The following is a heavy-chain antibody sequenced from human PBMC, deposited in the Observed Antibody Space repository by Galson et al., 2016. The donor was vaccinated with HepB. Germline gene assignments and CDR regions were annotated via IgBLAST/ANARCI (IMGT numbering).Heavy chain of an antibody. CDR3: AKDGGYCRDATCYYRNS. Sequence: SLRLSCAASGFTSSSYAMSWVRQAPGKGLEWVSTITGSGGWIKYADSVKGWLITSRDNSKTTLYLQLNSLRAEDTAVYYCAKDGGYCRDATCYYRNSWGQGTLVTVSS. CDR1: GFTSSSYA. V-gene: IGHV3-23*01. D-gene: IGHD2-15*01. J-gene: IGHJ4*02. CDR2: ITGSGGWI.